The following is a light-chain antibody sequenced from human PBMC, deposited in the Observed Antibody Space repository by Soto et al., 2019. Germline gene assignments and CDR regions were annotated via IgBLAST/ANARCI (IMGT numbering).Light chain of an antibody. J-gene: IGKJ4*01. V-gene: IGKV1-5*03. Sequence: DIQMTQSPSTLSASVGDRVTITCRASQSISTWLAWYQQKPGKAPKLLIYKASNLEGGVPSSFSGSGSGTEFTITINSLQPDDFATYYCQQYNTYPLSFGGGTTVEIK. CDR1: QSISTW. CDR3: QQYNTYPLS. CDR2: KAS.